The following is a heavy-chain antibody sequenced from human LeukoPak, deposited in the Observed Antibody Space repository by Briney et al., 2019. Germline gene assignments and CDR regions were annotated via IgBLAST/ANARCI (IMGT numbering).Heavy chain of an antibody. V-gene: IGHV3-30*02. D-gene: IGHD2-2*01. J-gene: IGHJ4*02. Sequence: GGSLRLXCAASGFTFSSYGMHWVRQAPGKVLEWVAFIRYDGSNKYYADSVKGRFTISRDNSKNTLYLQMNSLRAEDTAVYYCAKDRVPDIVVVPALDYWGQGTLVTVSS. CDR2: IRYDGSNK. CDR3: AKDRVPDIVVVPALDY. CDR1: GFTFSSYG.